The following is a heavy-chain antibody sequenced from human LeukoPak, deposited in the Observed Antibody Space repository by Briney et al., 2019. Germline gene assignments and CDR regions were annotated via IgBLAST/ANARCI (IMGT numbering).Heavy chain of an antibody. V-gene: IGHV4-31*03. D-gene: IGHD2-15*01. J-gene: IGHJ4*02. CDR2: IYYSGST. CDR1: GGSISSGGSC. Sequence: SETLSLTCTVSGGSISSGGSCWSWIRQHPGKGLEWIGFIYYSGSTYYNPPLMSRLTISVDTSKNQFSLKLSSVTAADTAVYYCATSQCRGGSCYFDYWGQGTLVTVSS. CDR3: ATSQCRGGSCYFDY.